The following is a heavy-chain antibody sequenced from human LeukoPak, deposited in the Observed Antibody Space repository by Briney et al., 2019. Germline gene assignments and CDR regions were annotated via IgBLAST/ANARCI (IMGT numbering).Heavy chain of an antibody. J-gene: IGHJ5*02. CDR2: IKQDGSEK. CDR3: ARDDCSSISCYHNWFDP. CDR1: GFTFSRYW. V-gene: IGHV3-7*01. D-gene: IGHD2-2*01. Sequence: GGPLRLPCAASGFTFSRYWMSWVRQAPGKRLEWVANIKQDGSEKYYVDSVKSRFTISRDNAKNSLYLQMNSLRAEDTAVYYCARDDCSSISCYHNWFDPWGQGTLVTVSS.